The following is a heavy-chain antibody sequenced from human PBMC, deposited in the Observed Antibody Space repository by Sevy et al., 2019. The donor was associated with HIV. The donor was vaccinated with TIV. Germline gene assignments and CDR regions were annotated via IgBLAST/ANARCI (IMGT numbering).Heavy chain of an antibody. J-gene: IGHJ6*02. CDR2: ISYDGSNK. Sequence: GGSLRLSCAASGFTFSSYGMHWVRQAPGKGLEWVAVISYDGSNKYYADSVKGRFTISRDNSKNTLYLQMNSLRAEDTAVYYCAKDPGYHYGSGSHVYYYHGMDVWGQGTTVTVSS. D-gene: IGHD3-10*01. CDR3: AKDPGYHYGSGSHVYYYHGMDV. CDR1: GFTFSSYG. V-gene: IGHV3-30*18.